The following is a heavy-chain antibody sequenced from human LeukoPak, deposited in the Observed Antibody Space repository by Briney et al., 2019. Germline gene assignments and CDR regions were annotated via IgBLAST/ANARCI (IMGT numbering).Heavy chain of an antibody. CDR1: DFTFSSYW. Sequence: GSLILSCASSDFTFSSYWMSWVRQAPGKGLEWVANIKEDGSEEYYVDSVKGRFTISRDNARNSLYLQMNSLRAEDTAVYYCARDKTYSSSWYGYDYWGQGTLVTVSS. J-gene: IGHJ4*02. CDR2: IKEDGSEE. CDR3: ARDKTYSSSWYGYDY. D-gene: IGHD6-13*01. V-gene: IGHV3-7*03.